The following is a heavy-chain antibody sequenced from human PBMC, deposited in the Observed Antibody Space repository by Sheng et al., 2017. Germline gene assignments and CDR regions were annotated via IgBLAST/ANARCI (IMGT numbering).Heavy chain of an antibody. Sequence: VQLVESGGGVVQPGGSLRLSCAASGFTFSSYWMHWVRQAPGKGLVWVSRINSDAYTTSYADSVKGRFTISRDNAKNTLYLQMNSLRVEDTAVYYCTRVLPPTDYFDYWGQGTLVTVSS. J-gene: IGHJ4*02. CDR3: TRVLPPTDYFDY. CDR2: INSDAYTT. V-gene: IGHV3-74*02. CDR1: GFTFSSYW.